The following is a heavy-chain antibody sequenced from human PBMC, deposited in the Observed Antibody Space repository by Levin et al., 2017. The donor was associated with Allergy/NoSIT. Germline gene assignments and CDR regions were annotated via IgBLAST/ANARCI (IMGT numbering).Heavy chain of an antibody. CDR1: GYSFTSYW. J-gene: IGHJ6*03. D-gene: IGHD2-2*01. CDR2: IYPGDSDT. V-gene: IGHV5-51*01. CDR3: ARLGDCSSTSCYGDYYYYYYMDV. Sequence: PGESLKISCKGSGYSFTSYWIGWVRQMPGKGLEWMGIIYPGDSDTRYSPSFQGQVTISADKSISTAYLQWSSLKASDTAMYYCARLGDCSSTSCYGDYYYYYYMDVWGKGTTVTVSS.